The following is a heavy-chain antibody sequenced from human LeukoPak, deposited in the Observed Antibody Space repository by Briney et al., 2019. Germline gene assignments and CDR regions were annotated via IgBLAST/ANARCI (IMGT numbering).Heavy chain of an antibody. D-gene: IGHD2-2*01. Sequence: GGSLRLSCAASGFTFSSHWMSWVRQAPGKGLEWVANIKQDGSEKYYVDSVKGRFTISRDNAKNSLYLQMNSLRAEDTAVYYCARWSVHCSSTSCTGYGMDVWGQGTTVTVSS. V-gene: IGHV3-7*01. J-gene: IGHJ6*02. CDR2: IKQDGSEK. CDR1: GFTFSSHW. CDR3: ARWSVHCSSTSCTGYGMDV.